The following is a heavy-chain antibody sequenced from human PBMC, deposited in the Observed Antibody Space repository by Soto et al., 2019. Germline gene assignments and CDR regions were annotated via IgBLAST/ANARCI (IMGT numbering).Heavy chain of an antibody. Sequence: QTGGSLRLSCAASGFIFSNAEMNWVRQAPGKGLEWVSHISNTGSTVFYADSVKGRFTISRDNTKNSLYLQMNSLRAGDTAVYYCARAGSESRGYYFFDSWGQGAQVTVSS. V-gene: IGHV3-48*03. CDR2: ISNTGSTV. J-gene: IGHJ4*02. D-gene: IGHD3-22*01. CDR3: ARAGSESRGYYFFDS. CDR1: GFIFSNAE.